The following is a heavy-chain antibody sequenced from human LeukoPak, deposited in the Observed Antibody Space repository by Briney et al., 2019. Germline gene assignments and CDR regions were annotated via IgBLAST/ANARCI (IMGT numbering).Heavy chain of an antibody. CDR3: ARGSELLRYYFDY. J-gene: IGHJ4*02. CDR1: GFTFSSYS. CDR2: ISSSSSTI. D-gene: IGHD2-15*01. Sequence: GGSLRLSCAASGFTFSSYSMDWVRQAPGKGLEWVSYISSSSSTIYYADSVKGRLTISRDNAKNSLYLQMNSLRAEDTAVYYCARGSELLRYYFDYWGQGTLVTVSS. V-gene: IGHV3-48*01.